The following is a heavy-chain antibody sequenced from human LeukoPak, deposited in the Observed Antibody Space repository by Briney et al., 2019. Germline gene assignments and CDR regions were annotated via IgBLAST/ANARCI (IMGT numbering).Heavy chain of an antibody. V-gene: IGHV5-51*01. Sequence: GESLKISCKVSGYSFTSYCIGWVRQMQGKGLEWMGIIYPGDSGPTYSPSFQGQVTISVDKSINTAYLQWSSLQASDTAMYYCGMSGDRVPLQDDVFDVWGQGTMVTVST. CDR3: GMSGDRVPLQDDVFDV. CDR2: IYPGDSGP. CDR1: GYSFTSYC. D-gene: IGHD1-26*01. J-gene: IGHJ3*01.